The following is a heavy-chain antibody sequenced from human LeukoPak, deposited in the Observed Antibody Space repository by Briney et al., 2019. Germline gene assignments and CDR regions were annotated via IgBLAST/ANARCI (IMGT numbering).Heavy chain of an antibody. CDR1: GGTFSGYY. D-gene: IGHD2-21*02. V-gene: IGHV4-59*01. Sequence: PSETLSLTCAVYGGTFSGYYWSWIRQPPGKGLEWIGYIYYSGSTNYNPSLKSRVTISVDTSKNQFSLKLSSVTAADTAVYYCARAYCGGDCYYNWFDPWGQGTLVTVSS. CDR2: IYYSGST. J-gene: IGHJ5*02. CDR3: ARAYCGGDCYYNWFDP.